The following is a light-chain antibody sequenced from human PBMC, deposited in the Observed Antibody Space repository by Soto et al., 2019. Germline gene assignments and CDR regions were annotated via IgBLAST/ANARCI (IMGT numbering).Light chain of an antibody. CDR2: GAS. CDR3: QQHP. J-gene: IGKJ2*01. V-gene: IGKV3-15*01. Sequence: MTQSPSTLSLSPGEGATLSCRASQGIGDTLAWYQHKPGQTPRLLIYGASARATGIPARFRGSGSGTEFTLTISRLQSEYFATYYGQQHPVGQGTKVDI. CDR1: QGIGDT.